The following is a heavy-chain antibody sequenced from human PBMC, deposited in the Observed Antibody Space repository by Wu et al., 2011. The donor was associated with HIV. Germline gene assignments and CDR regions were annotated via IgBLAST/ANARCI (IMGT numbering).Heavy chain of an antibody. Sequence: QVHLVQSGAEVKKPGASVKVSCKASGYTFTSYAISWVRQAPGQGLEWMGWISAYNGDTNYAQKLQGRVTMTTDTSTSTAYMELRSLRSDDTAVYYCARGIFSGEHLPLFWYWGQGTLVTVPS. D-gene: IGHD1-26*01. CDR3: ARGIFSGEHLPLFWY. CDR2: ISAYNGDT. J-gene: IGHJ4*02. V-gene: IGHV1-18*01. CDR1: GYTFTSYA.